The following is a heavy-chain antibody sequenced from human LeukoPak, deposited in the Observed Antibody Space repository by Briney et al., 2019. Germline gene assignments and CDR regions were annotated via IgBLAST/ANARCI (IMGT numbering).Heavy chain of an antibody. CDR1: GFTFSSYA. D-gene: IGHD4-23*01. Sequence: PGGSLRLSCAASGFTFSSYAMSWVRQAPGKGLEWVSAISGSGGSTYYADSVKGRFTISRDNSKNTLYLQMNSLRAEGTAVYYCARGGKATVVTMWGQGILVTVSS. J-gene: IGHJ4*02. V-gene: IGHV3-23*01. CDR2: ISGSGGST. CDR3: ARGGKATVVTM.